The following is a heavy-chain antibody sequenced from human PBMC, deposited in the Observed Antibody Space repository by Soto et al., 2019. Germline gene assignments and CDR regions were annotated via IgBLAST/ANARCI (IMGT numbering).Heavy chain of an antibody. CDR1: VFTFSSYG. CDR3: AKVFLPGVEQWLFDP. J-gene: IGHJ5*02. D-gene: IGHD6-19*01. CDR2: ISYDGSNN. V-gene: IGHV3-30*18. Sequence: QVQLVESGGGVVQPGRSLRLTCAASVFTFSSYGMHWVRQAPGKGLEWVAVISYDGSNNYYADSVQGRFTISRDNSKNTLYLQMNSLRAEDTAVYYCAKVFLPGVEQWLFDPWGQGTLVTVSS.